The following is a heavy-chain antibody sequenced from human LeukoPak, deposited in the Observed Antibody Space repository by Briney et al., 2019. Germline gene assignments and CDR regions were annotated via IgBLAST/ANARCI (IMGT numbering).Heavy chain of an antibody. D-gene: IGHD6-19*01. Sequence: GSLRLSCAASGFAFSSYSMNWVRQAPGKGLEWVSSISSSSSYIYYADSVKGRFTISRDNAKNSLYLQMNSLRAEDTAVYYCARTSSGWTIDYWGQGTLVTVSS. CDR2: ISSSSSYI. J-gene: IGHJ4*02. CDR3: ARTSSGWTIDY. CDR1: GFAFSSYS. V-gene: IGHV3-21*01.